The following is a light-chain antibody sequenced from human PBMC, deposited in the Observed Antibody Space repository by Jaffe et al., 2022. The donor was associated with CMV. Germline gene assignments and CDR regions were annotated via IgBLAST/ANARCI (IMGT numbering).Light chain of an antibody. CDR2: KAS. J-gene: IGKJ1*01. CDR1: QSISTW. CDR3: QQSDRLWT. V-gene: IGKV1-5*03. Sequence: DIRMTQFPSTLSASVGDRVTITCRASQSISTWLAWYQQKPGKAPKLLIYKASSLESGVPSRFSGGGSGTEFTLTISSLQPDDSATYYCQQSDRLWTFGQGTKVEIK.